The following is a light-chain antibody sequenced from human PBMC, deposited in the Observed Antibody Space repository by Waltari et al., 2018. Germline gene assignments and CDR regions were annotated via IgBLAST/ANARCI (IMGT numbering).Light chain of an antibody. CDR3: QQSHSAPWT. V-gene: IGKV1-39*01. CDR2: AAS. Sequence: DIQMTQSPSSLSASVGDRVTITCRASQTISTYLNWYQQKPGRAPRLLIYAASSLQGGVPSRFSGSGSGIDFTLTVSSLQPEDFATYYCQQSHSAPWTFGQGTKVEIK. CDR1: QTISTY. J-gene: IGKJ1*01.